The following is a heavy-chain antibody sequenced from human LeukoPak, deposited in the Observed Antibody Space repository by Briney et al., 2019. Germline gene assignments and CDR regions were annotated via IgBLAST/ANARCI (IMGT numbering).Heavy chain of an antibody. CDR1: GFTFSTRW. CDR3: VSFYETY. D-gene: IGHD2/OR15-2a*01. Sequence: GGSLRLSCAASGFTFSTRWMSWVRQAPGKGLEWVANINEDGSEKNYVESLKGRFTISRDNAKNSLYLRMNSLRAEDTAVYYCVSFYETYWGRGTLVTVSS. J-gene: IGHJ4*02. V-gene: IGHV3-7*01. CDR2: INEDGSEK.